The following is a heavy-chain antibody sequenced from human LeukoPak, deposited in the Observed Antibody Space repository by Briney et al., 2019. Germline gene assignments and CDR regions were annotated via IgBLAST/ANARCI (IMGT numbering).Heavy chain of an antibody. CDR3: AREGIAAAAHFDY. V-gene: IGHV3-21*01. CDR2: ISSSSSYI. D-gene: IGHD6-13*01. CDR1: GFTFSSYS. Sequence: GGSLRLSCAASGFTFSSYSMNWVRQAPGKGLEWVSSISSSSSYIYYADSVKGRFTISRDNAKNSLYLQVNSLRAEDTAVYYCAREGIAAAAHFDYWGPGTLVTVSS. J-gene: IGHJ4*02.